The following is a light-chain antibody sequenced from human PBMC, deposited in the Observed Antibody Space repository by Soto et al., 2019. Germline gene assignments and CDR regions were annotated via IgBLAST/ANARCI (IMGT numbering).Light chain of an antibody. CDR2: EVS. V-gene: IGLV2-14*01. Sequence: QSALTQPASVSGSPGQSITISCTGTSSDGGGYNYVSWYQQHPGKAPKLMIYEVSNRPSGVSNRFSGSKSGNTASLTISGLQAEDEADYYCSSYTSSSTLAVVFGGGTKVTVL. J-gene: IGLJ2*01. CDR3: SSYTSSSTLAVV. CDR1: SSDGGGYNY.